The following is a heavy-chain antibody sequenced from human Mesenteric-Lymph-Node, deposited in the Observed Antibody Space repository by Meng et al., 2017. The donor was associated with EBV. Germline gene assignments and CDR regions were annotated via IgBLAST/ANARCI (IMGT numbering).Heavy chain of an antibody. J-gene: IGHJ4*02. CDR1: GVSVSGDSFY. CDR2: IYDSGIT. V-gene: IGHV4-61*01. CDR3: ARDRGWELLDY. D-gene: IGHD1-26*01. Sequence: QGHLTGSGPGLVKPSHTLSLTCTVSGVSVSGDSFYWSWIRQPPGKGLEWIGFIYDSGITHYSPSLKSRVTISVDTSKNQFSLELRSMTPADTAVYYCARDRGWELLDYWGQGTLVTVSS.